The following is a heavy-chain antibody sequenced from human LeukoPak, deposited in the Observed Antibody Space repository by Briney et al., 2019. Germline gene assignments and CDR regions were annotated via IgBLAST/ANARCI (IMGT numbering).Heavy chain of an antibody. J-gene: IGHJ3*01. CDR3: VRERNDGFDV. Sequence: SHTLSLTFAISGDSVSIISAAWNWIRQSPSRGLEWLGRTYYRSNGYNDYAVSVKSRITISPDTSKIQFSLQLNSLTPEDTAVHYCVRERNDGFDVWGQGKMVTVSS. V-gene: IGHV6-1*01. CDR1: GDSVSIISAA. CDR2: TYYRSNGYN.